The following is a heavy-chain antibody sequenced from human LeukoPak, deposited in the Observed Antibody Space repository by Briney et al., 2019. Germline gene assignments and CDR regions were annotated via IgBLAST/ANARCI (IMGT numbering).Heavy chain of an antibody. CDR3: AREIGVVVVAADAFDI. Sequence: SVKVSCKASGGTFSSYAISWVRQAPGQGLEWMGRIIPIFGTANYAQKFQGRVTITTDDSTSTAYMELSSLRSEDTAVYYCAREIGVVVVAADAFDIWGQGTMVTVSS. D-gene: IGHD2-15*01. V-gene: IGHV1-69*05. J-gene: IGHJ3*02. CDR1: GGTFSSYA. CDR2: IIPIFGTA.